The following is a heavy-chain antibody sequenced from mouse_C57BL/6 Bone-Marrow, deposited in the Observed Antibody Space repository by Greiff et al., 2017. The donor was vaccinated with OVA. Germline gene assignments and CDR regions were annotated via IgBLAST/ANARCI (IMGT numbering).Heavy chain of an antibody. CDR3: ARRGYYYGMDY. CDR1: GYAFSSSW. Sequence: VKLMESGPELVKPGASVKISCKASGYAFSSSWMNWVQQRPGKGLEWIGRIYPGDGDTNYNGKFKGKATLTADKSSSTAYLQLSSLTSEDSAVYFCARRGYYYGMDYWGQGTSVTVSS. CDR2: IYPGDGDT. J-gene: IGHJ4*01. V-gene: IGHV1-82*01.